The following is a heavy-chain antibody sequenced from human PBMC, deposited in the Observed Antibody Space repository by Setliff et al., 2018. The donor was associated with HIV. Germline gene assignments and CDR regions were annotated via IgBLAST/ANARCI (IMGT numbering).Heavy chain of an antibody. D-gene: IGHD5-12*01. CDR3: VRVRYSDEGLDY. CDR1: GFTFSDYY. Sequence: PGGSLRLSCAASGFTFSDYYLNWFRLAPGKGLEWISHITNTGSSTNYADSVKGRFTISRDNAKYSLYLQMNTLRVEDTAVYYCVRVRYSDEGLDYWGQGTLVTVSS. J-gene: IGHJ4*02. CDR2: ITNTGSST. V-gene: IGHV3-11*04.